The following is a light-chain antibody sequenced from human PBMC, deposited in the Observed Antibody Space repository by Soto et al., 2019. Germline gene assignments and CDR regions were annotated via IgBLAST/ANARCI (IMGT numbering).Light chain of an antibody. CDR3: QQYGSSQRWT. V-gene: IGKV3-20*01. Sequence: EIVLTQSPGTLSLSPGERATLSCRASQSVSSSYLAWYQQKPGQAPRLIIYGASSRANDIPARFSGSGSGTDLTLTISRLEPEDFAVYDCQQYGSSQRWTFGQGTKVDIK. CDR2: GAS. J-gene: IGKJ1*01. CDR1: QSVSSSY.